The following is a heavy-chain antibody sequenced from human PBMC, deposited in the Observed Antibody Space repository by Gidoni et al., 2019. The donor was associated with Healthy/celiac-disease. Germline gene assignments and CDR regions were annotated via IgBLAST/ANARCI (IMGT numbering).Heavy chain of an antibody. CDR3: ALGGTYYYDSSGSNDAFDI. V-gene: IGHV3-21*01. CDR1: GFHFSSYS. CDR2: ISSSSSYI. D-gene: IGHD3-22*01. Sequence: EVQLVESGGGLVKPGGSLRLSCAASGFHFSSYSSNWVRQAPGKGLEWVSSISSSSSYIYYADSVKGRFTISRDNAKNSLYLQMNSLRAEDTAVYYCALGGTYYYDSSGSNDAFDIWGQGTMVTVSS. J-gene: IGHJ3*02.